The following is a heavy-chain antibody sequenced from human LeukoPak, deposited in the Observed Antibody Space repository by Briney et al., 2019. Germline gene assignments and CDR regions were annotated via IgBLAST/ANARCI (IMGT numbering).Heavy chain of an antibody. CDR2: ISAYNGNI. V-gene: IGHV1-18*01. J-gene: IGHJ1*01. CDR3: ARARRVQVVSAAESAEYFQH. CDR1: AYTFTYYG. Sequence: ASVKVSFKASAYTFTYYGISWVRQAPGQGLEWMGWISAYNGNINYAQKFQGRVAMTTDTSTSTAYMELKSLRSDDTAVYYCARARRVQVVSAAESAEYFQHWGQGTLVTVSS. D-gene: IGHD2-2*01.